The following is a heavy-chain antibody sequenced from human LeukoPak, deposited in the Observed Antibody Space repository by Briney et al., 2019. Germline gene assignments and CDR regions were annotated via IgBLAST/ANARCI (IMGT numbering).Heavy chain of an antibody. CDR3: ARDSPTGDMRGGPSDP. CDR2: IYASGNT. D-gene: IGHD7-27*01. J-gene: IGHJ5*02. CDR1: GGSISSYY. Sequence: SETLSLTCPVSGGSISSYYWSWVRQPAGKGLEWIGRIYASGNTNYNPSLKGRVTMTVDTSKNQFSLNLSSVTAADTAVYYCARDSPTGDMRGGPSDPWGQGTLVTVSS. V-gene: IGHV4-4*07.